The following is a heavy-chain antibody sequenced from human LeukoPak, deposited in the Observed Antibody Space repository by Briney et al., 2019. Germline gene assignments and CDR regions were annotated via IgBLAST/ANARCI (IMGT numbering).Heavy chain of an antibody. Sequence: RPSETLSLTCAVSGYSISSDYYWGWIRQPPGKGLEWIGNIYHSGSTYYNPSLKSRVTISVDTSKNQFSLKLSSVTAADTAVYYCARGRGYYGPYYFDYWGQGTLVTVSS. D-gene: IGHD3-10*01. CDR1: GYSISSDYY. CDR2: IYHSGST. CDR3: ARGRGYYGPYYFDY. J-gene: IGHJ4*02. V-gene: IGHV4-38-2*01.